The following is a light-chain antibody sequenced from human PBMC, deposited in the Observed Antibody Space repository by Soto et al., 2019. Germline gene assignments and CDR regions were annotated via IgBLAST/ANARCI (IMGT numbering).Light chain of an antibody. J-gene: IGLJ1*01. V-gene: IGLV2-8*01. Sequence: QPDLTQPPSASGSPGQSVTISCTGNSSDVGAYNYVSWYQQLPGKAPKLIIYEVSKRPSGVPDRFSGSKSGNTASLTVSGLQAEDEADYYCTSYAGTYSFFYVFGTGTRSPS. CDR1: SSDVGAYNY. CDR2: EVS. CDR3: TSYAGTYSFFYV.